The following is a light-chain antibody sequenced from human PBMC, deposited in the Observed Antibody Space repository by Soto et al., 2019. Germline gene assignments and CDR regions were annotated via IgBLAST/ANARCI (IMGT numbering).Light chain of an antibody. V-gene: IGKV1-39*01. CDR3: QQSYSTPPVT. CDR1: QSISSY. Sequence: GDRVTITCRASQSISSYLNWYQQKPGKAPKLLIYAASSLQSGVPSRFSGSGSGTDFTLTISSLQPEDFATYYCQQSYSTPPVTFGGGTKVEIK. CDR2: AAS. J-gene: IGKJ4*01.